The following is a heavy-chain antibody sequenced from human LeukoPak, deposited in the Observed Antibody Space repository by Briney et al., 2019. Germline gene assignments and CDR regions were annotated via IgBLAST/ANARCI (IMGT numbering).Heavy chain of an antibody. CDR3: GKNRYSGSLSPFDI. CDR1: GFAFSSYA. D-gene: IGHD1-26*01. J-gene: IGHJ3*02. CDR2: ISSGGGNT. V-gene: IGHV3-23*01. Sequence: GSLRLSCAASGFAFSSYAMSWVRQAPGKGLEWVSAISSGGGNTYYADSVKGRFTISRDNSKNTLYLQMNSLRAEDTAVYYCGKNRYSGSLSPFDIWGQGTMVTVSS.